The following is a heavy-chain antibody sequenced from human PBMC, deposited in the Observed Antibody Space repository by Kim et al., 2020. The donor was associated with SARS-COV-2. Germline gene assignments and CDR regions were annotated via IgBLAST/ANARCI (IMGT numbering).Heavy chain of an antibody. J-gene: IGHJ4*02. Sequence: ADSVKGRFTIPRDNSKHTLYRQMNSLRAEDTAVYYCASGMVRGVPDYWGQGTLVTVSS. D-gene: IGHD3-10*01. V-gene: IGHV3-33*01. CDR3: ASGMVRGVPDY.